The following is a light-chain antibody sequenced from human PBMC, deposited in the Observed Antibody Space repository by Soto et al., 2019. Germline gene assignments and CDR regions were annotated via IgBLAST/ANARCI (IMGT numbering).Light chain of an antibody. CDR2: DAS. J-gene: IGKJ2*01. Sequence: GDRVTITCRASQSISSWLAWYQQKPGKAPKLLIYDASSLESGVPSRFGGSGSGTEFTLTISSLQPDDFATYYCQQGYTFGQGTKLEIK. CDR1: QSISSW. CDR3: QQGYT. V-gene: IGKV1-5*01.